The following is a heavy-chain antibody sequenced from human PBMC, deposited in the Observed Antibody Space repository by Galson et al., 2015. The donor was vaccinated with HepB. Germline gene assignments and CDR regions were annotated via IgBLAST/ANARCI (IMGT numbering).Heavy chain of an antibody. J-gene: IGHJ2*01. Sequence: SETLSLTCAVYGGSFSGYYWSWIRQPPGKGLEWIGEINHSGSTNYNPSLKSRVTISVDTSKNQFSLKLSSVTAADTAVYYCARGIPQGHFDLWGRGTLVTVSS. CDR3: ARGIPQGHFDL. CDR2: INHSGST. CDR1: GGSFSGYY. V-gene: IGHV4-34*01.